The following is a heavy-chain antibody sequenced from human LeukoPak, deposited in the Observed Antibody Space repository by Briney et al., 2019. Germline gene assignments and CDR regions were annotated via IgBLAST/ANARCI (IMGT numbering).Heavy chain of an antibody. V-gene: IGHV3-15*01. CDR2: IKSKTDGGTT. J-gene: IGHJ4*02. CDR3: AAMAYGYINY. Sequence: GGSLRLSCAASGFTFSNARMSWVRQAPGKGLEWVGRIKSKTDGGTTDYAAPVKGRFTISRDDSKNTLYLQMNSLRAEDTAVYYCAAMAYGYINYWGQGTLVTVSS. CDR1: GFTFSNAR. D-gene: IGHD6-19*01.